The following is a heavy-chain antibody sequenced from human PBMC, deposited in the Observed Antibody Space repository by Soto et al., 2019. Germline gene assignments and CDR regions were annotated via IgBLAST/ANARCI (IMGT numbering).Heavy chain of an antibody. D-gene: IGHD4-17*01. V-gene: IGHV4-39*01. CDR2: IYYSGST. CDR3: ARSMTTVVTLDY. J-gene: IGHJ4*02. CDR1: GGSISSSSYY. Sequence: SETLSLTCTVSGGSISSSSYYWGWIRQPPGKGLEWIGSIYYSGSTYYNPSLKSRVTISVDTSKNQFSLKLSSVTAAGTAVYYCARSMTTVVTLDYWGQGTLVTV.